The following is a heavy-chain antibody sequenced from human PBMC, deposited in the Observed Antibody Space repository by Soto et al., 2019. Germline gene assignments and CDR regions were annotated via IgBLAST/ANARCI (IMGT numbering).Heavy chain of an antibody. CDR2: ISAYNGNT. CDR3: ARDGSSGYSYGY. CDR1: GYTFTSYG. D-gene: IGHD3-22*01. V-gene: IGHV1-18*01. Sequence: QVQLVQSGAEVKKPGASVKVSCKASGYTFTSYGISWVRQAPGQGLQWMGWISAYNGNTNYAQKLQGRVSITTDTSTSTANKELSSLRSDDTAVYYCARDGSSGYSYGYWGQGTLVTVSS. J-gene: IGHJ4*02.